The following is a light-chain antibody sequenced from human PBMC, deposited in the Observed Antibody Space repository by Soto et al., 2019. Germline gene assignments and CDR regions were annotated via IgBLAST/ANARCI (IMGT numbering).Light chain of an antibody. CDR1: TSDVGGYDY. CDR2: GVS. V-gene: IGLV2-14*01. J-gene: IGLJ1*01. Sequence: QSALTQPASVSGSPGQSITISCTGTTSDVGGYDYVSEYQQHPGKAPKVMIYGVSSRPSGASDRFSGSKSGNTAALTIYGLQSEDDDDYYCSSYTSSRTYVFGTGTKLTVL. CDR3: SSYTSSRTYV.